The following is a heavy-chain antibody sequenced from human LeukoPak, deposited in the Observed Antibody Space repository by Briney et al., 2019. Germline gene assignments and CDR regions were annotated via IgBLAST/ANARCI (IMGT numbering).Heavy chain of an antibody. V-gene: IGHV4-4*07. Sequence: SETLSLTCTVSGGSISNYYWSWIRQPAGKGLEWIGRIYTSGSTNYNPSLKSRVTISVDTSKNQFSLKLSSVTAADTAVYYCARENCSGGSCYSIYYYYYMDVWGKGTTVTVSS. CDR3: ARENCSGGSCYSIYYYYYMDV. CDR1: GGSISNYY. CDR2: IYTSGST. J-gene: IGHJ6*03. D-gene: IGHD2-15*01.